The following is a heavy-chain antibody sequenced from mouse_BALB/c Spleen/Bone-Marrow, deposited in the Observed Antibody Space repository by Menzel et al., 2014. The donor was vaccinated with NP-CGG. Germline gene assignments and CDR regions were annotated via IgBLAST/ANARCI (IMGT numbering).Heavy chain of an antibody. Sequence: VQLQQSGAELVRPGSSVKISCKASGYAFSVYWMNWVKQRPGQGLEWIGQICPGDGDTNYNGKFKGRATLTADKSSNTAYMQLSSLTSEDSAVYFCARGGISVDYWGQGTTLTVSS. CDR3: ARGGISVDY. J-gene: IGHJ2*01. CDR2: ICPGDGDT. CDR1: GYAFSVYW. V-gene: IGHV1-80*01.